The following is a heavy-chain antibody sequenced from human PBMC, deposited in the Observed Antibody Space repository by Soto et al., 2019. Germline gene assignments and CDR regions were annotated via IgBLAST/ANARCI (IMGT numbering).Heavy chain of an antibody. CDR1: GASISSSSYY. D-gene: IGHD2-15*01. Sequence: SETLSLTCTVSGASISSSSYYWGWIRQPPGKGREWIGSIYYSGSTYYNPSLKSRVTISVDMSKNQFSLKLSSVTAADTAVYFCASKRYCTGGSCYDDYWGQGTLVTVSS. V-gene: IGHV4-39*01. J-gene: IGHJ4*02. CDR3: ASKRYCTGGSCYDDY. CDR2: IYYSGST.